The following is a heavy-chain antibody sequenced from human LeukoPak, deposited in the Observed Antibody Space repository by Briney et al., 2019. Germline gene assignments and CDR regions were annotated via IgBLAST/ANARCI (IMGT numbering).Heavy chain of an antibody. J-gene: IGHJ4*02. V-gene: IGHV3-7*01. CDR2: IRQDGSDK. CDR1: GFTFSTYW. CDR3: ARDGGSAIPFDY. Sequence: GGSLRLSCAASGFTFSTYWMSWVRQAPGKGLEWVANIRQDGSDKYYVDSVKGRFTISRDNAKNSLYLQMNSLRAEDTAVYYCARDGGSAIPFDYWGQGTLVTVSS.